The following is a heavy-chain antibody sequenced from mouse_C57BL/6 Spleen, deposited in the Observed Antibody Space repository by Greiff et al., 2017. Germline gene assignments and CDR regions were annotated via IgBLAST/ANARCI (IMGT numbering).Heavy chain of an antibody. CDR1: GYTFTDYY. Sequence: VQLQQSGPELVKPGASVKLSCKASGYTFTDYYMNWVKQSHGKSLEWIGDINPNNGGTSYNQKFKGKATLTVDKSSSTAYMELRSLTSEDSAVYYCATYDYDYWGQGTTLTVSS. J-gene: IGHJ2*01. V-gene: IGHV1-26*01. CDR3: ATYDYDY. D-gene: IGHD2-4*01. CDR2: INPNNGGT.